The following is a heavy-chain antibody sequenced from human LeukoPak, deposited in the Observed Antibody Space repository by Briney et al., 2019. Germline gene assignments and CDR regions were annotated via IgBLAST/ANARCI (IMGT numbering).Heavy chain of an antibody. CDR3: ARTGRTTIFQH. Sequence: KSSETLSLTCTVSGGSISSYYWSWIRQPPGKGLEWIGYIYYSGSTNYNPSLKSRVTISVDTSKNQFSLKLSSVTAADTAVYYCARTGRTTIFQHWGQGTLVTVSS. V-gene: IGHV4-59*08. J-gene: IGHJ1*01. CDR2: IYYSGST. D-gene: IGHD1-14*01. CDR1: GGSISSYY.